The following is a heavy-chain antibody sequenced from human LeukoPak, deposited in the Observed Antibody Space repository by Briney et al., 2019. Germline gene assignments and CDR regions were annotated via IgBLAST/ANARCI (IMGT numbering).Heavy chain of an antibody. J-gene: IGHJ5*02. CDR3: ARDLYYDFWSGYYFGVPNWFDP. Sequence: GASVKVSCKASGYTFTGYYMHWVRQAPGQGLEWMGWINPNSGGTNYAQKFQGRVTMTRDTSISTAYMELSRLRSDDTAVYYCARDLYYDFWSGYYFGVPNWFDPWGQGTLVTVSS. CDR2: INPNSGGT. CDR1: GYTFTGYY. V-gene: IGHV1-2*02. D-gene: IGHD3-3*01.